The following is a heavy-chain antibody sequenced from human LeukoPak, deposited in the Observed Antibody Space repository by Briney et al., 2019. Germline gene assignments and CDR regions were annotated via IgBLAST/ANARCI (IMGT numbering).Heavy chain of an antibody. J-gene: IGHJ3*02. Sequence: GGSLRLSRAASGFTFSSYVMHWVRQATGKGLEWVSAIGTAGDTYYPGSVKGRFTISRENAKNSLYLQMNSLRAGDTAVYYCARSSSSWSRGAFDIWGQGTMVTVSS. V-gene: IGHV3-13*01. CDR3: ARSSSSWSRGAFDI. CDR2: IGTAGDT. CDR1: GFTFSSYV. D-gene: IGHD6-13*01.